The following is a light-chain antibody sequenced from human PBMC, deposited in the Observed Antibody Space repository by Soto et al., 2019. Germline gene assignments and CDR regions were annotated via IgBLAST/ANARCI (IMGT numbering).Light chain of an antibody. V-gene: IGKV1-39*01. CDR1: QTISGY. CDR2: AAS. J-gene: IGKJ4*02. CDR3: QQYDTWIT. Sequence: DIQITPSPSSLSASVGCSFAITGRASQTISGYLNWYQQPPGTPPDLLIYAASYLGNGVPSRFSGSGSGTYSTLTIRSLQSEDFGVYYCQQYDTWITFGGGTKGDIK.